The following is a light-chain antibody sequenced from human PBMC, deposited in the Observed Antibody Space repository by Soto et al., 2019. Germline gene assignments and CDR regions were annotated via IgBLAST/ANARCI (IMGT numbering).Light chain of an antibody. CDR2: GTS. V-gene: IGKV3-20*01. CDR3: QQGFT. J-gene: IGKJ3*01. Sequence: PGERATVSCRGSQPAISDYLAWYQQKPGQAPRLLIFGTSSRASGVPDRFSGSTSGTDFILTISRLEPEDFAVYYCQQGFTFGPGTRVDF. CDR1: QPAISDY.